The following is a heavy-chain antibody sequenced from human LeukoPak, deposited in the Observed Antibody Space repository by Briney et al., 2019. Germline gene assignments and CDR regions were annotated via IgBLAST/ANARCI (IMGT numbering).Heavy chain of an antibody. CDR1: GGSISSYY. CDR3: ARVVAPPTVNWFDP. J-gene: IGHJ5*02. CDR2: IYYSGST. D-gene: IGHD5-12*01. Sequence: SETLSLTCTVSGGSISSYYWSWIRQPPGKGLEWIGYIYYSGSTNYNPSLKSRVTISVDTSKNQFSLKLSSVTAADTAVYYCARVVAPPTVNWFDPWGQGTLVTVSS. V-gene: IGHV4-59*01.